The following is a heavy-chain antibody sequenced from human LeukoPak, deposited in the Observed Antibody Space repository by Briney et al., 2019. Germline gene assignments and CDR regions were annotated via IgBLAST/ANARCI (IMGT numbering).Heavy chain of an antibody. D-gene: IGHD6-13*01. CDR3: AKSSSSWTNWFDP. Sequence: GGSLRLSCAASGFTFSSYGMHWVRQAPGKGLEWVAVISYDGSNKYYADSVKGRFTISRDNSKNTLYLRMNSLRAEDTAVYYCAKSSSSWTNWFDPWGQGTLVTVSS. CDR1: GFTFSSYG. J-gene: IGHJ5*02. CDR2: ISYDGSNK. V-gene: IGHV3-30*18.